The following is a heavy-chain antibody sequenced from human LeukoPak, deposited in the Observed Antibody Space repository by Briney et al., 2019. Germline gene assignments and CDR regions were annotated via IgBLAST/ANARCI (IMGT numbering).Heavy chain of an antibody. CDR2: IYYSGST. CDR1: GFTFSSYAMH. J-gene: IGHJ4*02. CDR3: ARVYYDSSGYYHRAFDY. Sequence: LRLSCAASGFTFSSYAMHWVRQHPGKGLEWIGYIYYSGSTYYNPSLKSRVTISVDTSKNQFSLKLSSVTAADTAVYYCARVYYDSSGYYHRAFDYWGQGTLVTVSS. V-gene: IGHV4-31*02. D-gene: IGHD3-22*01.